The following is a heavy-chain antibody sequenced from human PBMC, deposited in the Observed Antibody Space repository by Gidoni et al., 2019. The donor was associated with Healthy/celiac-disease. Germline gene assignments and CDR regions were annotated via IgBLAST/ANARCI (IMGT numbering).Heavy chain of an antibody. J-gene: IGHJ6*02. CDR2: ISVSGGST. V-gene: IGHV3-23*01. CDR3: AKGEDVYYYYGMDV. CDR1: GLTFSSYA. D-gene: IGHD1-26*01. Sequence: EVQLLESGGGLVQPGGSLRRSCADSGLTFSSYAMSWVRQAPGKGLEWVSAISVSGGSTYYADSVKGRFTISRDNSKNTLYLQMNSLRAEDTAVYYCAKGEDVYYYYGMDVWGQGTTVTVSS.